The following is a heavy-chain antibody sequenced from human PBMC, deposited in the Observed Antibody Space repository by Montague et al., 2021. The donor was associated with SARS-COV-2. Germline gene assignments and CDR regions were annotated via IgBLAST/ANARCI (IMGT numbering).Heavy chain of an antibody. CDR1: GFTFSSYD. CDR2: IWYDGSNQ. D-gene: IGHD3-10*01. CDR3: AREYSAPRWFGEYNRYGMDV. Sequence: SLRLSCAASGFTFSSYDMHWVRQAPGKGLEWVAVIWYDGSNQCYXDSVKGRFTISRDNSKNTLYLQMNSLRAEDTAVYYCAREYSAPRWFGEYNRYGMDVWGQGTTVTVSS. V-gene: IGHV3-33*08. J-gene: IGHJ6*02.